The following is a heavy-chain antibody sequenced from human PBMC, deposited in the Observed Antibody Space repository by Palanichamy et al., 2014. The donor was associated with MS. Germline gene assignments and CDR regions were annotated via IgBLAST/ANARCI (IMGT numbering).Heavy chain of an antibody. D-gene: IGHD2/OR15-2a*01. J-gene: IGHJ4*02. CDR1: GDSINSDNW. Sequence: QVQLQESGPGTGEGLRGTLSLTCVVSGDSINSDNWWSWVRQPPGRGLEWIGEIYHNGSTNYNPSLKSRVTISVDKSKNQFSLKLSSVTAADTAMYYCAREGIIVAFDYWGQGTLVIVSS. CDR2: IYHNGST. CDR3: AREGIIVAFDY. V-gene: IGHV4-4*02.